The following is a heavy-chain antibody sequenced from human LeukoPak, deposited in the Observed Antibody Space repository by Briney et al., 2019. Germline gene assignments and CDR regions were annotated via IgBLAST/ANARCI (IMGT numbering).Heavy chain of an antibody. Sequence: GGSLRLSRAASGFTFSSYAMHWVRQAPGKGLEWVAVISYDGSNKYYADSVKGRFTISRDNSKNTLYLQMNSLRAEDTAVYYCAREGSQSSHIVVVPAANDYWGQGTLVTVSS. CDR2: ISYDGSNK. J-gene: IGHJ4*02. V-gene: IGHV3-30-3*01. CDR3: AREGSQSSHIVVVPAANDY. D-gene: IGHD2-2*01. CDR1: GFTFSSYA.